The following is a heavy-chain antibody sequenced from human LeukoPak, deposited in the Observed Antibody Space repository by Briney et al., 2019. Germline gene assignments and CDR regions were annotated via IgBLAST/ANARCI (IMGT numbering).Heavy chain of an antibody. CDR1: GFTFSSYE. Sequence: PGGSLRLSCAVSGFTFSSYEMNWVRQAPGKGLKWVSYISSSGSAIHYADSVKGRFTISRDNAKNSLYLQMNSLRAEDTAVYYCAREDTMVRGGHYYYYYYMDVWGKGTTVTVSS. D-gene: IGHD3-10*01. J-gene: IGHJ6*03. V-gene: IGHV3-48*03. CDR2: ISSSGSAI. CDR3: AREDTMVRGGHYYYYYYMDV.